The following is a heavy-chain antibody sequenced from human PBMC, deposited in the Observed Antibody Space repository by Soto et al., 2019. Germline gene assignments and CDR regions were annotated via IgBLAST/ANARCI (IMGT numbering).Heavy chain of an antibody. Sequence: PSETLSLTCAVSGGSISSGCYSWSWIRQPPGKGLEWIGYIYYSDYTDSNPSLRSRVTISVDTSRNQFSLNLTSVTAADTAVYYCARHLYYDISPGYLRPYHYYGMDVWGQGTTVTVSS. CDR2: IYYSDYT. J-gene: IGHJ6*02. CDR3: ARHLYYDISPGYLRPYHYYGMDV. V-gene: IGHV4-30-2*03. CDR1: GGSISSGCYS. D-gene: IGHD3-9*01.